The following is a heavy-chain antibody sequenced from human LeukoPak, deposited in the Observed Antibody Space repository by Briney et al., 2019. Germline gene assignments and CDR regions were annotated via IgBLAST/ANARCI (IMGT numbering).Heavy chain of an antibody. D-gene: IGHD6-19*01. CDR1: GGSISSSSYY. CDR2: IYYSGST. CDR3: ARLRGKQWLVPAD. J-gene: IGHJ4*02. Sequence: SETLSLTCTVSGGSISSSSYYWGWIRQPPGKGLEWIANIYYSGSTYYNPSLKSRVTISVDTSKNQLSLKLSAVTAADTAVYYCARLRGKQWLVPADWGQGTLVTVSS. V-gene: IGHV4-39*01.